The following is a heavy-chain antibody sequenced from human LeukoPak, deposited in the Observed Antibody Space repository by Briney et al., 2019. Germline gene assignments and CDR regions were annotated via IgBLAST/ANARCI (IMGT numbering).Heavy chain of an antibody. J-gene: IGHJ4*02. CDR1: GFTFSGYP. CDR3: AKGSYYDSSGSFYFDY. V-gene: IGHV3-30-3*02. Sequence: GKSLRLSCAASGFTFSGYPIHWVRQAPGKGLEWVAVISYDGSNKYYADSVKGRFTISRDNSKNTLYVQVNSLGTEDTAAYYCAKGSYYDSSGSFYFDYWGQGTLVTVSS. CDR2: ISYDGSNK. D-gene: IGHD3-22*01.